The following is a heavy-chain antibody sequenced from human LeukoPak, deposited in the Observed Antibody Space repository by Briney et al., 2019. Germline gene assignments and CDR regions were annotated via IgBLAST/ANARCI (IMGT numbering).Heavy chain of an antibody. CDR3: ARDMAKRYPFDY. V-gene: IGHV1-69*13. Sequence: SVKVSCKASGGTFSSYAISWVRQAPGQGLEWMGGIIPIFGTANYAQKFQGRVTITADESTSTAYMELSSLRSEDTAVYYCARDMAKRYPFDYWGQGTLVTVSS. D-gene: IGHD3-9*01. CDR1: GGTFSSYA. J-gene: IGHJ4*02. CDR2: IIPIFGTA.